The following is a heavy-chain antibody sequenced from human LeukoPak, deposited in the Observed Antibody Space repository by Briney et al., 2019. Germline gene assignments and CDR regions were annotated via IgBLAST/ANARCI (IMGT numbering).Heavy chain of an antibody. CDR3: ARVPYYYDTTGDPKDWYFDL. J-gene: IGHJ2*01. CDR2: ISRSSSYI. D-gene: IGHD3-22*01. V-gene: IGHV3-21*01. CDR1: GFTFSNYN. Sequence: KPGGSLTLSCAASGFTFSNYNLIWVRQAPGEGLEWVSSISRSSSYIYYADSVKGRFSISRDNAKNSLYLQMNSLRAEDTAVYYCARVPYYYDTTGDPKDWYFDLWGRGTLVTVSS.